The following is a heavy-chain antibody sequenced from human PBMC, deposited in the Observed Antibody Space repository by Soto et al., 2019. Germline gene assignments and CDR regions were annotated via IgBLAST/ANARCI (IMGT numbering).Heavy chain of an antibody. CDR3: ARGARGISFDY. CDR2: IYYSGST. J-gene: IGHJ4*02. CDR1: GGSISSYY. Sequence: TSETLSLTCTVSGGSISSYYWSWIRQPPGKGLEWIGYIYYSGSTNYNPSLKSRVTISVDTSKNQFSLKLSSVTAADTAVYYCARGARGISFDYWGQGTLVTVSS. V-gene: IGHV4-59*01. D-gene: IGHD1-26*01.